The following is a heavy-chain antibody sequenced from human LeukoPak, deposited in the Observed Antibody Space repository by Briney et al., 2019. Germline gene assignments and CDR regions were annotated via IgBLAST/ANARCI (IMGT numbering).Heavy chain of an antibody. J-gene: IGHJ4*02. CDR2: ISSSSSTI. Sequence: GGSLRLSCAASGFTFRSYSMNWVRQAPGKGLEWVSYISSSSSTIYYVDSVKGRFTISRDNAKNSLYLQMNSLRDEDTAVYYCARASPHSRYDLFDFWGQGTLVTVSS. CDR3: ARASPHSRYDLFDF. CDR1: GFTFRSYS. D-gene: IGHD2-2*01. V-gene: IGHV3-48*02.